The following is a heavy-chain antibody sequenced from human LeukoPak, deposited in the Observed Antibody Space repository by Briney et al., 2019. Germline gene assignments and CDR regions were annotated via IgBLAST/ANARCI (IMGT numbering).Heavy chain of an antibody. CDR2: INPSGGST. CDR1: GYTLTSYY. V-gene: IGHV1-46*01. D-gene: IGHD4-17*01. CDR3: ARDSADYGDYDY. Sequence: ASVKVSCKASGYTLTSYYMHWVRQAPGQGLEWMGIINPSGGSTSYAQKFQGRVTMTRDTSTSTVYMELSSLRSEDTAVYYCARDSADYGDYDYWGQGTLVTVSS. J-gene: IGHJ4*02.